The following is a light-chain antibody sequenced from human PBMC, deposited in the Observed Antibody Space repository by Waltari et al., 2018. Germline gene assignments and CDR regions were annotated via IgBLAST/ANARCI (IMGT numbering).Light chain of an antibody. CDR1: KLGDKY. Sequence: SYELTQPPSLSVSPGQTATIACSGDKLGDKYACWYKQKSGQSPVLVIFQDNKRPSGIPERFSGSNYGNTATRTISGIQAMDEADNFCQAWDNSAAVFGGGTRLTVL. V-gene: IGLV3-1*01. CDR3: QAWDNSAAV. CDR2: QDN. J-gene: IGLJ3*02.